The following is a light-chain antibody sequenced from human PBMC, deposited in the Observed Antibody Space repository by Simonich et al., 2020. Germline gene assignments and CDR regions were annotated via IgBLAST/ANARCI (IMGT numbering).Light chain of an antibody. J-gene: IGKJ2*01. CDR1: QSVLYSSNNKNY. CDR3: QQYYSTPYT. CDR2: WAS. Sequence: DIVMTQSPDSLAVSLGERATINCKSSQSVLYSSNNKNYLAWYPQKPGQPPKLLIYWASTRESGVPYLFSGSGSGTDFTLTISSLQAEDVAVYYCQQYYSTPYTFGQGTKLEIK. V-gene: IGKV4-1*01.